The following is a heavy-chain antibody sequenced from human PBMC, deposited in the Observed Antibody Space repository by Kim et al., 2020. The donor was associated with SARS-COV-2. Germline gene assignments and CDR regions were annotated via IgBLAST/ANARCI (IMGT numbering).Heavy chain of an antibody. V-gene: IGHV3-11*05. Sequence: GGSLRLSCAASGFTFSSYSMSWIRQAPGKGLEWVADICNSGSNTNYADSVKGRFTIARDNSKNSLYLQMNSLRAEDTAVYYCARVGNDCLGGNYRYYYY. CDR2: ICNSGSNT. D-gene: IGHD3-16*01. CDR1: GFTFSSYS. J-gene: IGHJ6*01. CDR3: ARVGNDCLGGNYRYYYY.